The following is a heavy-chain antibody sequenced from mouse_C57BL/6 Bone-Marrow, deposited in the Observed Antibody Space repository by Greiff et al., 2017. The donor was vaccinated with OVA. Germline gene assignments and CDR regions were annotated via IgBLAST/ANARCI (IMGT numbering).Heavy chain of an antibody. CDR1: GYTFTSYW. J-gene: IGHJ3*01. Sequence: QVQLQQPGAELVRPGSSVKLSCKASGYTFTSYWMDWVKQRPGQGLEWIGNIYPSDSETHYNQKFKDKATLTVDKSSSTAYMQLSSLTSEDSAVYYCAREGNWEGPCAYWGQGTLVTVSA. CDR2: IYPSDSET. CDR3: AREGNWEGPCAY. V-gene: IGHV1-61*01. D-gene: IGHD4-1*01.